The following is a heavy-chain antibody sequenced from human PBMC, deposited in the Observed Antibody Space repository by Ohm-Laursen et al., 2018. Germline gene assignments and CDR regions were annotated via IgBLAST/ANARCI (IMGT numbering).Heavy chain of an antibody. Sequence: SLRLSCAASGFTFNTYAMHWVRQAPGKGLEWVSCITKNGATEYADSVKGRFTITRDNAMKSVFLQMNSLRDEDTAVYYCTGDGVAAHPGDAFDIWGQGTMVTVSS. CDR2: ITKNGAT. CDR3: TGDGVAAHPGDAFDI. V-gene: IGHV3-69-1*01. CDR1: GFTFNTYA. J-gene: IGHJ3*02. D-gene: IGHD2-15*01.